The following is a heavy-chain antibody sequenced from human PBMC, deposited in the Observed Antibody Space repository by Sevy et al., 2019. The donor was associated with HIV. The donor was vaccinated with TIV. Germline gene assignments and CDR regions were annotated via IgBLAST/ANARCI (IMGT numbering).Heavy chain of an antibody. D-gene: IGHD4-17*01. CDR2: IKSKSDGGPS. J-gene: IGHJ4*02. CDR1: GFIFSNAW. V-gene: IGHV3-15*01. CDR3: TSMTAVEGVFDF. Sequence: GGSLRLSCAASGFIFSNAWMSWVRQAPGKGLEWVGRIKSKSDGGPSDYAAPVKGRFTISTDDSRNTLYLQMNSLKTEDTAVYYCTSMTAVEGVFDFWGQGTLVNVSS.